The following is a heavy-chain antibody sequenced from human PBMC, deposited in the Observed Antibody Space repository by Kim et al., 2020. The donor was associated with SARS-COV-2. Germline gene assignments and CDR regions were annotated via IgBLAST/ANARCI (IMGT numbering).Heavy chain of an antibody. J-gene: IGHJ6*02. V-gene: IGHV4-59*13. D-gene: IGHD6-19*01. CDR1: GGSISSYY. CDR2: FYYSGST. CDR3: ARDQWLANYYYYGMDV. Sequence: SETLSLTCTVSGGSISSYYWSWIRQPPGKGLEWIGYFYYSGSTNYNPALKRRVTISVDTSKNQFSLKLSSVTAADTAVYYCARDQWLANYYYYGMDVWGQGTTVTVSS.